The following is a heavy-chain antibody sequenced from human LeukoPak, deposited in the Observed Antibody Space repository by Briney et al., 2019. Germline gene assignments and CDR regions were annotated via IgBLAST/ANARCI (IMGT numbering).Heavy chain of an antibody. J-gene: IGHJ4*02. CDR2: ISSSSSYI. Sequence: TGGSLRLSCAASGFTFSSYSMNWVRQAPGRGLEWVSSISSSSSYIYYADSVKGRFTISRDNAKNSLYLQMNSLRAEDTAVYYCARCYYDSSGYLLHRLFDYWGRGTLVTVSS. D-gene: IGHD3-22*01. V-gene: IGHV3-21*01. CDR1: GFTFSSYS. CDR3: ARCYYDSSGYLLHRLFDY.